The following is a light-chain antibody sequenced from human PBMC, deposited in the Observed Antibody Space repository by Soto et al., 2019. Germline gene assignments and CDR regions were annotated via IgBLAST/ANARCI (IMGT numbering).Light chain of an antibody. CDR1: QSVSSSY. J-gene: IGKJ1*01. CDR2: GAS. Sequence: EIVLTQSPGTLSLSPGERATLSCRANQSVSSSYLAWYKQKPGQAPRLVSYGASSRATGIPDRFSGSGSGTDFTLTISRLEPEDFEVYYCQQYGSSPRTFGQGTKVDIK. V-gene: IGKV3-20*01. CDR3: QQYGSSPRT.